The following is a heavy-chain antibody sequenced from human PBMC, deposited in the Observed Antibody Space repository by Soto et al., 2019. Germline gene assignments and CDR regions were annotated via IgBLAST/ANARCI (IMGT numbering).Heavy chain of an antibody. CDR3: ARHLYGSDGYPSPYYHGMDV. CDR1: GGPFSSSGYY. D-gene: IGHD6-19*01. CDR2: IFYSGTT. J-gene: IGHJ6*02. V-gene: IGHV4-39*01. Sequence: PSETLSLTCTVSGGPFSSSGYYWGWLRQPPGKGLEWIGTIFYSGTTYYNPSLESRLTISIDASNNQFSLKLSSVTAADTAVYFCARHLYGSDGYPSPYYHGMDVWDQGTTVTVSS.